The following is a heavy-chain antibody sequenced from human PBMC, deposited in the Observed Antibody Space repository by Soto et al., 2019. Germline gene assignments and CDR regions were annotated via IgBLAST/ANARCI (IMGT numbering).Heavy chain of an antibody. CDR2: ISSSGGST. D-gene: IGHD3-10*01. V-gene: IGHV3-23*01. CDR3: AKDRHYYGSGSRFDY. CDR1: GFTFSSYA. J-gene: IGHJ4*02. Sequence: PGGSLRLSCAASGFTFSSYAMSWVRQAPGKGLEWVSAISSSGGSTYYADSVKGRFTISRDNSKNTLYLQMNSLRAEDTAVYYCAKDRHYYGSGSRFDYWGQGTLVTVSS.